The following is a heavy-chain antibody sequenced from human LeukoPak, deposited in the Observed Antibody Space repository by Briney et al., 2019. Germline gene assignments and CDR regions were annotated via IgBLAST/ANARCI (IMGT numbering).Heavy chain of an antibody. D-gene: IGHD3-10*01. V-gene: IGHV4-59*01. J-gene: IGHJ5*02. CDR1: NASISSSY. CDR3: ARSGFALRFGGWIDP. CDR2: IYYSGST. Sequence: SETLSLTCTVSNASISSSYWSWIRQPPGKGLEWIGYIYYSGSTTYNPSLKSRVTISVDTSKNQFSLQLTSVTAADTAVYYCARSGFALRFGGWIDPWGQGTLVTASS.